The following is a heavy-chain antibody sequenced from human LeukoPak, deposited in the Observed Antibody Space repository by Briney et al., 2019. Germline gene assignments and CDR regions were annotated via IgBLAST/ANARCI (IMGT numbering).Heavy chain of an antibody. CDR2: ISAYNGNT. D-gene: IGHD6-6*01. CDR3: ARDRGIAARFLYFDY. Sequence: GASVKVSCKASGYTFTGYYMHWVRQAPGQGLEWMGWISAYNGNTNYAQKLQGRVTMTTDTSTSTAYMELRSLRSDDTAVYYCARDRGIAARFLYFDYWGQGTLVTVSP. J-gene: IGHJ4*02. V-gene: IGHV1-18*04. CDR1: GYTFTGYY.